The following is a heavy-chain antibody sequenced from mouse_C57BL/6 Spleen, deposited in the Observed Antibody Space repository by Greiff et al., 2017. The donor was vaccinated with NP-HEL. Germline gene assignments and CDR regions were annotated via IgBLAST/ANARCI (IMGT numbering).Heavy chain of an antibody. CDR1: GFTFSSYA. V-gene: IGHV5-4*01. Sequence: EVMLVESGGGLVKPGGSLKLSCAASGFTFSSYAMSWVRQTPEKRLEWVATISDGGSYTYYPDNVKGRFTISRDNAKNNLYLQMSHLKSEDTAMYYCARELLRNYFDYWGQGTTLTVSS. J-gene: IGHJ2*01. CDR2: ISDGGSYT. CDR3: ARELLRNYFDY. D-gene: IGHD1-1*01.